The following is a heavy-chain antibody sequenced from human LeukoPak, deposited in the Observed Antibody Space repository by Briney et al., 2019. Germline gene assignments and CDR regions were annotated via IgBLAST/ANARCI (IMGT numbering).Heavy chain of an antibody. J-gene: IGHJ4*02. D-gene: IGHD2-15*01. CDR3: ARSVYTYGSFDF. CDR1: GYTFTAYY. Sequence: ASVKVSCKASGYTFTAYYMHWVRQAPGQGLEWMGWINTNGGGTYYAQKFQARVTMTRDTSTSAAYMELSSLRSDDAAVYYCARSVYTYGSFDFWGQGTLVTVSS. V-gene: IGHV1-2*02. CDR2: INTNGGGT.